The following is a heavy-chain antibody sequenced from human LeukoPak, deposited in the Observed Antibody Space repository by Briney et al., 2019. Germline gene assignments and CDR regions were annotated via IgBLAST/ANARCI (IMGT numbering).Heavy chain of an antibody. CDR2: IYYSGST. Sequence: SETLSLTCTASGVSISSYSWSWIRQPPGKGLEWIGSIYYSGSTNYNPSLKSRVTISVYTSKNQFSLKLSSVTAADTAVYYCASLPPVYSSRQGNYFDYWGQGTLVTVSS. CDR1: GVSISSYS. V-gene: IGHV4-59*08. J-gene: IGHJ4*02. CDR3: ASLPPVYSSRQGNYFDY. D-gene: IGHD6-13*01.